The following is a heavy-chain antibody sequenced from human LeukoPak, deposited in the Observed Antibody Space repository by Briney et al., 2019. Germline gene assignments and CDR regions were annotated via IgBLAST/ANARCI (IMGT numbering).Heavy chain of an antibody. CDR1: GYTFTSYG. J-gene: IGHJ4*02. V-gene: IGHV1-18*01. D-gene: IGHD5-12*01. Sequence: ASVTVSCKASGYTFTSYGISWVRQAPGQGLEWMGWISAYNGNTNYAQKLQGRVTMTTDTSTSTAYMELRSLRSDDTAVYYCARDPEDIVATIPLDYWGQGTLVTVSS. CDR2: ISAYNGNT. CDR3: ARDPEDIVATIPLDY.